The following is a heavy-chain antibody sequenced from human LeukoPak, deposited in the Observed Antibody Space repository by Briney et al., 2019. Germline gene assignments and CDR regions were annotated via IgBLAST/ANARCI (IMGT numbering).Heavy chain of an antibody. J-gene: IGHJ4*02. CDR3: ARDRPSGFYFDY. CDR1: GFIFDDYG. D-gene: IGHD3-10*01. CDR2: INWNGGST. V-gene: IGHV3-20*04. Sequence: GGSLRLSCAASGFIFDDYGMSWVRQAPGKGLEWVSGINWNGGSTGYADSVQGRFTISRDNTKSSLYLQVNTLRAEDTALYYCARDRPSGFYFDYWGQGTLVTVSP.